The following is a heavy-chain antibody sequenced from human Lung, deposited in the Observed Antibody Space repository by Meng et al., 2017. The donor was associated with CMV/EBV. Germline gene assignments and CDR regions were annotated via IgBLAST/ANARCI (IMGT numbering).Heavy chain of an antibody. CDR1: GGTFSSYA. J-gene: IGHJ6*02. D-gene: IGHD2-2*02. CDR3: ARDRIGDCSSTSCYNYYYYYGMDV. Sequence: SVXVSXXASGGTFSSYAFSWVRQAPGQGLEWMGGIIPIFAIANYAQKFQGRVTITTDESTSTAYMELSSLRSEDTAVYYCARDRIGDCSSTSCYNYYYYYGMDVWGQGXTVTVSS. CDR2: IIPIFAIA. V-gene: IGHV1-69*05.